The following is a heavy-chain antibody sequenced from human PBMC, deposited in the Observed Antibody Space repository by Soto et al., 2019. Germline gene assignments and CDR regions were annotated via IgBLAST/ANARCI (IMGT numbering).Heavy chain of an antibody. CDR2: INPATGAA. D-gene: IGHD3-3*01. J-gene: IGHJ3*02. CDR3: ARGGGVGVAGSAAFDM. V-gene: IGHV1-2*02. CDR1: GYPVTAYY. Sequence: QLHLVQSGAVVKKPGASVTVSCSASGYPVTAYYMHWVRQAPGRGLEWMGGINPATGAAKYTQTFQGRGTLTRATSTSTGFMELSGLTSEDTAVFYCARGGGVGVAGSAAFDMWGQGTLVTVSS.